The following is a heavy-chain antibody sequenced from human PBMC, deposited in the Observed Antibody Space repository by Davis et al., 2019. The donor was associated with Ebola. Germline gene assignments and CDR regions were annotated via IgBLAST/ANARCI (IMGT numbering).Heavy chain of an antibody. CDR3: ASSRYYYYGMDV. CDR1: GYSFTSYW. Sequence: GESLKISCKGFGYSFTSYWISWVRQMPGKGLEWMGRIDPSDSYTNYSPSFQGHVTISADKSISTAYLQWSSLKASDTAMYYCASSRYYYYGMDVWGQGTTVTVSS. CDR2: IDPSDSYT. J-gene: IGHJ6*02. V-gene: IGHV5-10-1*01.